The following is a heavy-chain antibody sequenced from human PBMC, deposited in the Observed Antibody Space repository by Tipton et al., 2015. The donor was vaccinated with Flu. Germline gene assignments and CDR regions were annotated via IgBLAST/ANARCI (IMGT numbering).Heavy chain of an antibody. V-gene: IGHV3-23*01. CDR1: GFTFTNYA. Sequence: SLRLSCAASGFTFTNYAVSWVRQAPGKGLEWVSTILSGHAGSTFYADSVKGRFTISRDNSKNTLYLQMNSLRGEDTAVYYCAKELDSSATSDHWGLGTLVAVSS. D-gene: IGHD6-19*01. CDR3: AKELDSSATSDH. J-gene: IGHJ4*02. CDR2: ILSGHAGST.